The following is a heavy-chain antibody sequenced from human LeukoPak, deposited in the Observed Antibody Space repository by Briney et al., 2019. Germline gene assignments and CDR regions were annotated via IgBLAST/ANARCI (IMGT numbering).Heavy chain of an antibody. V-gene: IGHV4-39*07. Sequence: PSETLSLTCTVSGGSISSSSFFWAWIRQPPGKGLEWIGTVSYSGTTYYSPSLKSRVTISLDTSKNQFSLKVSSVTAADMAVYYCARGQSSSWYGLDYWGQGTLVTVSS. CDR2: VSYSGTT. J-gene: IGHJ4*02. CDR3: ARGQSSSWYGLDY. D-gene: IGHD6-13*01. CDR1: GGSISSSSFF.